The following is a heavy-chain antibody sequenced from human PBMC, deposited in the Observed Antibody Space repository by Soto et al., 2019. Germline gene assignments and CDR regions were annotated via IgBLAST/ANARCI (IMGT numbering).Heavy chain of an antibody. Sequence: GGSLRLSCAASGFTFSSYDMHWVRQATGKGLEWVSAIGTAGDPYYPGSVKGRFTISRENAKNSLYLQMNSLKASDTAMYYCARHSISSIVLTVYAGYYYGMDVWGQGTTVTVSS. CDR2: IGTAGDP. V-gene: IGHV3-13*05. D-gene: IGHD2-8*01. J-gene: IGHJ6*02. CDR1: GFTFSSYD. CDR3: ARHSISSIVLTVYAGYYYGMDV.